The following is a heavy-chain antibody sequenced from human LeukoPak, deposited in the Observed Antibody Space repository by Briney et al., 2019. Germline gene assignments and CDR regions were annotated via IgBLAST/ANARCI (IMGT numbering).Heavy chain of an antibody. V-gene: IGHV4-39*07. CDR3: ARVSCSSTSCYSQSWFDP. CDR2: IYYSGST. D-gene: IGHD2-2*01. J-gene: IGHJ5*02. Sequence: PSETLSLTCTVSGGSISSSSYYWGWIRQPPGKGLEWIGSIYYSGSTYYNPSLKSRVTISVDTSKNQFSLKLSSVTAADTAVYYCARVSCSSTSCYSQSWFDPWGQGTLVTVPS. CDR1: GGSISSSSYY.